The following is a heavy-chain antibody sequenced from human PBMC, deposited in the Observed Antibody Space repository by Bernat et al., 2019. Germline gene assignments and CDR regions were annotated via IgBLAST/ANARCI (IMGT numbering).Heavy chain of an antibody. CDR1: GFTFSSYA. V-gene: IGHV3-23*01. D-gene: IGHD3-10*01. J-gene: IGHJ4*02. Sequence: EVQLLESGGGLVQPGGSLRLSCAASGFTFSSYAMSWVRQAPGKGLEWVSAISGSGTSTYYAFSVKGRFNISRAKSENTLYLQMNSLRADDTAVYYCAKDAFVRVPSQSPFDSWDQGTLVTVFS. CDR3: AKDAFVRVPSQSPFDS. CDR2: ISGSGTST.